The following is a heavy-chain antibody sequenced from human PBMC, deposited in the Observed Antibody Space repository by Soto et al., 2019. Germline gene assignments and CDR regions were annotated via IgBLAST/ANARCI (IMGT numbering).Heavy chain of an antibody. Sequence: PSETLSLTCAVYGGSFSGYYWSWIRQPPGKGLEWIGEINHSGSTNYNPSLKSRVTISVDTSKNQFSLKLSSVTAADTAVYYCARGRGRVRGVVYYYYYYGMDVWGQGTTVTVSS. CDR2: INHSGST. V-gene: IGHV4-34*01. D-gene: IGHD3-10*01. J-gene: IGHJ6*02. CDR3: ARGRGRVRGVVYYYYYYGMDV. CDR1: GGSFSGYY.